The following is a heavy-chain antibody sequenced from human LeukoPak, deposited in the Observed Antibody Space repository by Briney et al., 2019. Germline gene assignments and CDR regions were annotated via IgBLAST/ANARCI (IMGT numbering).Heavy chain of an antibody. Sequence: ASVKVSCKASGYTFTSYGISWVRQAPGQGLEWMGWISAYNGNTNYAQKLQGRVTMTTDTSTSTAYMELRSLRSDDTAVCYCARDPYGSGSYYNSLFEYWGRGTLVTVSS. D-gene: IGHD3-10*01. CDR1: GYTFTSYG. CDR3: ARDPYGSGSYYNSLFEY. CDR2: ISAYNGNT. V-gene: IGHV1-18*04. J-gene: IGHJ4*02.